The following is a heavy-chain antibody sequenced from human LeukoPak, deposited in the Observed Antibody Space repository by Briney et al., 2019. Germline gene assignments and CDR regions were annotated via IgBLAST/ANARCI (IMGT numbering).Heavy chain of an antibody. J-gene: IGHJ6*02. CDR1: GFTFSSYA. D-gene: IGHD1-26*01. CDR2: IPYDGSNK. CDR3: ASGSQRNYYYYGMDV. V-gene: IGHV3-30-3*01. Sequence: GRSLRLSCAASGFTFSSYAMHWVRQAPGKGLEWVAVIPYDGSNKYYADSVKGRFTISRDNSKNTLYLQMYSLRVEDTAVYYCASGSQRNYYYYGMDVWGQGTTVTVSS.